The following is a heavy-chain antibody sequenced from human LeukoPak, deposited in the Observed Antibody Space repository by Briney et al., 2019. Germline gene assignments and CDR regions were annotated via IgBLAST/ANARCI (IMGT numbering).Heavy chain of an antibody. CDR3: ASGDRDIVVVPAAINY. CDR1: GFTFSRYW. D-gene: IGHD2-2*02. Sequence: GGSLRLSCAASGFTFSRYWMRWVRQAPGKGLEWLANIKQDGREKYYVDSVKGRFTISRDNAKNSLYLQMNSLRAEDTAVYYCASGDRDIVVVPAAINYWGQGTLVTVSS. V-gene: IGHV3-7*01. CDR2: IKQDGREK. J-gene: IGHJ4*02.